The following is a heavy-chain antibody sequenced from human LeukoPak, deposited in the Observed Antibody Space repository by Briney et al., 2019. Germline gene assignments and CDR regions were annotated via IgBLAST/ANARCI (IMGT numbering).Heavy chain of an antibody. CDR1: GYSFTGYY. V-gene: IGHV1-2*02. D-gene: IGHD2-2*01. CDR3: ARDQGDYYCSSTTCSGGAFDF. CDR2: INADSGDR. J-gene: IGHJ3*01. Sequence: GASVKVSCKASGYSFTGYYLNWVRQAPGQGLEWMGWINADSGDRKYAQKFQGRVTVTRDTSISTAYMELSSLVSDDMAVYFCARDQGDYYCSSTTCSGGAFDFWGQGTMVTVSS.